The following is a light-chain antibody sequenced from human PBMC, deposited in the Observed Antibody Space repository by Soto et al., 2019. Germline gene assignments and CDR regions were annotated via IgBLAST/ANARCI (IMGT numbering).Light chain of an antibody. J-gene: IGLJ2*01. CDR2: DVN. Sequence: QSALTQPASVSGSPGQSITISCTGTTTDVGNYNFVSWYQQHPGKAPKLIIFDVNNRPSGVSYRFSGSKSDNTASLTISGLQAEDEADYFCYSYSSTNTGIFGGGTKLTVL. V-gene: IGLV2-14*03. CDR3: YSYSSTNTGI. CDR1: TTDVGNYNF.